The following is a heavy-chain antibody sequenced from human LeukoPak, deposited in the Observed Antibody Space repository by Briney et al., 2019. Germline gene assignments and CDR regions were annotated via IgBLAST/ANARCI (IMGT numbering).Heavy chain of an antibody. V-gene: IGHV4-39*07. CDR1: GGSISSSSYY. J-gene: IGHJ4*02. CDR3: ARTARGSTRTWDY. Sequence: SETLSLTCTVSGGSISSSSYYWGWIRQPPGKGLEWIGSIYYSGSTNYNPSLKSRVTISLDTSKNQFSLELISATAADTAVYYCARTARGSTRTWDYWGQGTLVTVSS. D-gene: IGHD3-10*01. CDR2: IYYSGST.